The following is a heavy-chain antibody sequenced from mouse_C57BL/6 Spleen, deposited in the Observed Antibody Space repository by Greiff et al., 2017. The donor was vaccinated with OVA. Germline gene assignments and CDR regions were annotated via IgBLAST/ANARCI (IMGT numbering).Heavy chain of an antibody. J-gene: IGHJ1*03. Sequence: EVKVVESGGGLVKPGGSLKLSCAASGFTFSSYAMSWVRQTPEKRLEWVATISDGGSYTYYPDNVKGRFTISRDNAKNNLYLQMSHLKSEDTAMYYCARESSTVVATDFDVWGTGTTVTVSS. CDR2: ISDGGSYT. V-gene: IGHV5-4*01. CDR1: GFTFSSYA. D-gene: IGHD1-1*01. CDR3: ARESSTVVATDFDV.